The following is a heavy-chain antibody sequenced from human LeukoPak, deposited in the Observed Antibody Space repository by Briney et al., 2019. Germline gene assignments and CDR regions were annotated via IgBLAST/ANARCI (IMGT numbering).Heavy chain of an antibody. D-gene: IGHD3-3*01. CDR3: ARSVRFWSGTLIWFDP. J-gene: IGHJ5*02. Sequence: SVKVSCKASGGTFSSYAISWVRQAPGQGLEWMGGIIPIFGTANYAQKFQGRVTITADESTSTAYMELSSLRSEDTAVYYCARSVRFWSGTLIWFDPWGQGTLVTVSS. CDR1: GGTFSSYA. V-gene: IGHV1-69*01. CDR2: IIPIFGTA.